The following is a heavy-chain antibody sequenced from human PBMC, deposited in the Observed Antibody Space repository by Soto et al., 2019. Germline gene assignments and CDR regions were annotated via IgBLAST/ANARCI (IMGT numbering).Heavy chain of an antibody. CDR2: IVVGSGNT. CDR3: AADVPSASWYYDSSGYYGRNFDY. Sequence: SVKVSCKASGFTFTSSAVQWVRQARGQRLEWIGWIVVGSGNTNYAQKFQERVTITRDMSTSTAYMELSSLRSEDTAVYYCAADVPSASWYYDSSGYYGRNFDYWGRGTLVTVSS. D-gene: IGHD3-22*01. J-gene: IGHJ4*02. V-gene: IGHV1-58*01. CDR1: GFTFTSSA.